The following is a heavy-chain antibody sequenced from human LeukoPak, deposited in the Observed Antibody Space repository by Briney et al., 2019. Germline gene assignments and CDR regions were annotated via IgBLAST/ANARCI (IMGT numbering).Heavy chain of an antibody. CDR1: GFTFSSFD. CDR3: AKDQYDILTGTTYYFDY. CDR2: IWFDGTNK. Sequence: PGRSLRLSCAASGFTFSSFDMHWVRQAPGKGLEGGAVIWFDGTNKYYADSVKGRFTISRDNSKKTLYLQMNSLRAEDMAVYYCAKDQYDILTGTTYYFDYWGQGTLVTVSS. D-gene: IGHD3-9*01. V-gene: IGHV3-33*06. J-gene: IGHJ4*02.